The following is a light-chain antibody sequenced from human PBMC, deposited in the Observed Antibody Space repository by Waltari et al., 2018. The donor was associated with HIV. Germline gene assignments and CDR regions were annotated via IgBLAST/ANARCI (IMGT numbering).Light chain of an antibody. V-gene: IGKV3-20*01. CDR3: QQYGSSPYT. Sequence: EIVLTQSPGTLSLSPGERATLSCRASQSVSSSYLAWYQQKPGQAPRLLIYTSSSRATGIPGRFSGSGSGTDFTLTISRLEPEDFAVYYCQQYGSSPYTFGQGTKLEIK. CDR2: TSS. J-gene: IGKJ2*01. CDR1: QSVSSSY.